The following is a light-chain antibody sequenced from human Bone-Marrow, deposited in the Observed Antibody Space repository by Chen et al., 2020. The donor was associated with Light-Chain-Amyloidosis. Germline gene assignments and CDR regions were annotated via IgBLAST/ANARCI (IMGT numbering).Light chain of an antibody. CDR2: AAS. J-gene: IGKJ3*01. CDR1: QGIRND. CDR3: LQDYSYPRT. V-gene: IGKV1-6*01. Sequence: AIQMTQSPSSLSASVGDRVTITCRASQGIRNDLAVYQQKPEKAPKLLIYAASSLQIGVPSKFSCSESDSYFTLNIIILQPQDYATYNCLQDYSYPRTFVPGTKVYFK.